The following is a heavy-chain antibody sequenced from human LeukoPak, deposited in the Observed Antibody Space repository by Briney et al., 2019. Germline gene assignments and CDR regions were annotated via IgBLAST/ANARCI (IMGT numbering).Heavy chain of an antibody. V-gene: IGHV3-7*01. CDR3: ARVKVGATVNWFDP. J-gene: IGHJ5*02. CDR2: IKQDGSEK. CDR1: GFTFSSYW. Sequence: PGGSLRLSCAASGFTFSSYWMSWVRQAPGKGLEWVANIKQDGSEKYYVDSVKGRFTISRDNAKNSLYLQMNSLRAEDTAVYYCARVKVGATVNWFDPWGQGTLVTVSS. D-gene: IGHD1-26*01.